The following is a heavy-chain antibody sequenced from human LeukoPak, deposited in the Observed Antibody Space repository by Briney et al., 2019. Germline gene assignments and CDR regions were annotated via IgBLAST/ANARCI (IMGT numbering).Heavy chain of an antibody. D-gene: IGHD5-24*01. J-gene: IGHJ4*02. V-gene: IGHV3-7*01. CDR1: GFTFSKSY. Sequence: GGSLRPSCVGSGFTFSKSYMTWVRQDPGTGREWVANINQDGSDKVYVDSVKGRFTISRDNAKNSLFLQMNSLRVEDTAVYYCATGLGWLVENWGQGTLVTVSS. CDR2: INQDGSDK. CDR3: ATGLGWLVEN.